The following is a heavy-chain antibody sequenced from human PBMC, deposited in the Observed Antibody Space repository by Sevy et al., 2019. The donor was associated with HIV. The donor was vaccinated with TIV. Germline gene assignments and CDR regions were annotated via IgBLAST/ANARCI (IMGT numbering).Heavy chain of an antibody. CDR1: AYTFTTHW. V-gene: IGHV5-51*01. J-gene: IGHJ4*02. Sequence: GESLKISCKGSAYTFTTHWIGWVRQMPGKGLEWMGIMSPGDSDPGYSPSFQVQVTMSVDKPVSTAYLHWHSLKTSDTAIYYGARLDSYSIGWSPRYYFDYWGQGTLVTVSS. CDR3: ARLDSYSIGWSPRYYFDY. D-gene: IGHD6-19*01. CDR2: MSPGDSDP.